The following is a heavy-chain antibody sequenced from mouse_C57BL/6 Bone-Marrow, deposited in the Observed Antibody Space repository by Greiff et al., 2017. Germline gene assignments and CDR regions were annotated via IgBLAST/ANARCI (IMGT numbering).Heavy chain of an antibody. CDR3: GRYYGSSFAD. J-gene: IGHJ3*01. V-gene: IGHV1-19*01. Sequence: EVQLQQSGPVLVKPGASVKMSCKASGYTFTDYYMNWVKQSHGKSLEWIGVINPYNGGTSYNQKFKGKATLTVDKSSSTAYMELNSLTSEDAAVYYGGRYYGSSFADWGQGTLVTVSA. D-gene: IGHD1-1*01. CDR1: GYTFTDYY. CDR2: INPYNGGT.